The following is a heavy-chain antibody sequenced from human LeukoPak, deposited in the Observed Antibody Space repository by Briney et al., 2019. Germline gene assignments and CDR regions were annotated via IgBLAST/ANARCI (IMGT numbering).Heavy chain of an antibody. J-gene: IGHJ3*02. D-gene: IGHD6-19*01. CDR1: GASINIYTYY. Sequence: KTSETLTLTCTVSGASINIYTYYWGWIRQPPGKGLEWIGSVSYSGSPYYNPSLTSRATISVDTSKNQFSLKLSSVTAEDTAVYYCARLQPRIAVSSDAFDIWGQGTMVTVSS. CDR3: ARLQPRIAVSSDAFDI. CDR2: VSYSGSP. V-gene: IGHV4-39*07.